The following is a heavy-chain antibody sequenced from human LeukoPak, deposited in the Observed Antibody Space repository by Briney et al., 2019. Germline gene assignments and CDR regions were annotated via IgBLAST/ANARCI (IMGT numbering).Heavy chain of an antibody. CDR2: IYYSGST. CDR1: GGSFSGYY. V-gene: IGHV4-59*08. CDR3: ARQSDPHDGFGY. D-gene: IGHD1-1*01. J-gene: IGHJ4*02. Sequence: PSETLSLTCAVYGGSFSGYYWSWIRQPPGKGLEWIGYIYYSGSTNYNPSLKSRVTISVDTSKNQFSLKPSSVTAADTAVYYCARQSDPHDGFGYWGQGTLVTVSS.